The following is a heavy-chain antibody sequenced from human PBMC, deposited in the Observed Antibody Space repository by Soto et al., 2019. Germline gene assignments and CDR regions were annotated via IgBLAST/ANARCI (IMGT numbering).Heavy chain of an antibody. CDR1: GGSFSGYY. Sequence: PSETLSLTCAAYGGSFSGYYWSWIRQPPGKGLEWIGEINHSGSTNYNPSLKSRVTISVDTSKNQFSLKLSSVTAADTAVYYCARSLQYNWNYGPYYYYYGMDVWGQGTTVTVS. CDR3: ARSLQYNWNYGPYYYYYGMDV. CDR2: INHSGST. D-gene: IGHD1-7*01. V-gene: IGHV4-34*01. J-gene: IGHJ6*02.